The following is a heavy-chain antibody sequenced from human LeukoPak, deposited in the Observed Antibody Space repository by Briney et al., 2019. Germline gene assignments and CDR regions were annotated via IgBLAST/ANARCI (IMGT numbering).Heavy chain of an antibody. Sequence: SGGSLRPSCAASGFTFSSYAMSWVREAPGKGLEWVSAISGSGGSTYYADSVKGRFTISRDNSKNTLYLQMNSLRAEDTAVYYCAKILVISHPFDYWGQGTLVTVSS. CDR3: AKILVISHPFDY. CDR1: GFTFSSYA. V-gene: IGHV3-23*01. J-gene: IGHJ4*02. D-gene: IGHD3-9*01. CDR2: ISGSGGST.